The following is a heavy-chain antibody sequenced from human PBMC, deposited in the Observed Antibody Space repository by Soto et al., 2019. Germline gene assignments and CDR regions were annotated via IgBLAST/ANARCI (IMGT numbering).Heavy chain of an antibody. CDR1: GGSTSSYY. J-gene: IGHJ4*02. V-gene: IGHV4-4*07. D-gene: IGHD2-8*02. Sequence: DTLSLTCTVSGGSTSSYYWSWIRQPAGKGLEWIGRIYTSGSTNYNPSLKSRVTMSVDTSKNQFSLKLSSVTAADTAVYYCARGSGGGKQWIYYFDYWGQGTLVTVSS. CDR2: IYTSGST. CDR3: ARGSGGGKQWIYYFDY.